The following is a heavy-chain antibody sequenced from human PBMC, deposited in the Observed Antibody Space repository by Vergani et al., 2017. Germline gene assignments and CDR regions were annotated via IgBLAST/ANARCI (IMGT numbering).Heavy chain of an antibody. V-gene: IGHV3-21*04. J-gene: IGHJ4*02. CDR3: ARALGGTTYYYDSSGYYPFDY. D-gene: IGHD3-22*01. CDR1: GFTFSSYS. CDR2: ISSSSSYI. Sequence: EVQLVESGGGLVQPGGSLRLSCAASGFTFSSYSMNWVRQAPGKGLEWVSSISSSSSYIYYADSVKGRFAISRDNAKNSLYLQMNSLRAEDTAVYYCARALGGTTYYYDSSGYYPFDYWGQGTLVTVSS.